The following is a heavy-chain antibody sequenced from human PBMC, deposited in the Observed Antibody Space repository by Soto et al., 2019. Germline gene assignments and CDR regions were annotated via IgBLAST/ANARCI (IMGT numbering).Heavy chain of an antibody. CDR1: GDSTINSY. CDR2: LSYNGGT. Sequence: SETLSLTCTVSGDSTINSYWSWIRQAPGKGPEWLGYLSYNGGTNHNPSLQGRATMSVDTSQNRFSLNLNSVTAADTAVYYCARESGSWYDAFDIWGQGTMVTVSS. D-gene: IGHD1-26*01. CDR3: ARESGSWYDAFDI. V-gene: IGHV4-59*01. J-gene: IGHJ3*02.